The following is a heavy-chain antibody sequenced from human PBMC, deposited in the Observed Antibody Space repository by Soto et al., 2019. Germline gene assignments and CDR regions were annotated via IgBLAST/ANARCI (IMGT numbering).Heavy chain of an antibody. J-gene: IGHJ1*01. CDR3: AKADGEQWLIPHLDN. V-gene: IGHV3-23*01. Sequence: GGSLSLSCEASGFNFKKFAMGLVRQAPGEGLERVSGISCCGGSTFYADSVKGRFSLARDDSKNTLSLQLNSLRVEDTAHYYCAKADGEQWLIPHLDNWGQGTQVTVSS. D-gene: IGHD6-19*01. CDR2: ISCCGGST. CDR1: GFNFKKFA.